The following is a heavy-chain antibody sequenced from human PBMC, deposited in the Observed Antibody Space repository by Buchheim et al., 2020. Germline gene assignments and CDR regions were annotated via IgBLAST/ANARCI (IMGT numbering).Heavy chain of an antibody. V-gene: IGHV3-7*01. CDR2: IKQDGTEK. CDR3: ARHTGFDSGLDV. D-gene: IGHD5-12*01. J-gene: IGHJ6*02. CDR1: GFTFSSYW. Sequence: EVQLVEFGGGLVQPGGSLRLSCAASGFTFSSYWMSWVRQAPGKGLEWVANIKQDGTEKYYVNSVKGRVIASRDNAKNSVFVHMSSLADEDTAVYYCARHTGFDSGLDVWGQGT.